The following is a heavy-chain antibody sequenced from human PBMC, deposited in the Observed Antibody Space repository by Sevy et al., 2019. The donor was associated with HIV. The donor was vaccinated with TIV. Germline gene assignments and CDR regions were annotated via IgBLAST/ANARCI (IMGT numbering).Heavy chain of an antibody. J-gene: IGHJ4*02. CDR3: ARSIGEGPLRFLECLLPGDY. CDR1: GFTFSAYN. Sequence: GGSLRLSCAASGFTFSAYNMIWVRRAPGTGLEWVSSISSSSDYKYYVDSMKGRFTISRDNARNSLSLQMDSMRAEDTVVYYCARSIGEGPLRFLECLLPGDYWGQGTLVTVSS. CDR2: ISSSSDYK. D-gene: IGHD3-3*01. V-gene: IGHV3-21*01.